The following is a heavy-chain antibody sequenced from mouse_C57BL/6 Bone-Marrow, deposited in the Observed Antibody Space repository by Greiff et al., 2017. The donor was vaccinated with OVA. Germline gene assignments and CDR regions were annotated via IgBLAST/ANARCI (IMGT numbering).Heavy chain of an antibody. CDR3: ARETWDSLYAMDY. D-gene: IGHD6-2*01. Sequence: EVKVVESGGGLVKPGGSLKLSCAASGFTFSDYGMHWVRQAPEKGLEWVAYISSGSSTIYYADTVKGRFTISRDNAKNTLFLQMTSLRSEDTAMYYCARETWDSLYAMDYWGQGTSVTVSS. CDR1: GFTFSDYG. J-gene: IGHJ4*01. CDR2: ISSGSSTI. V-gene: IGHV5-17*01.